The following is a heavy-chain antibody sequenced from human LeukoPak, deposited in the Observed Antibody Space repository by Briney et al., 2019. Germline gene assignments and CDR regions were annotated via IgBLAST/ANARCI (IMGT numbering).Heavy chain of an antibody. CDR2: ISLSSTYI. CDR1: GFTFSSYS. CDR3: ASGIYYASVHTWSPV. V-gene: IGHV3-21*01. D-gene: IGHD3-10*01. Sequence: GGSLRLSCAASGFTFSSYSMNWVRQAQGEALEWDSSISLSSTYIYYTDSVKGRFTISRDDASNSLDLQMNSLRAEDTAVYYCASGIYYASVHTWSPVWGQGALVTVSS. J-gene: IGHJ4*02.